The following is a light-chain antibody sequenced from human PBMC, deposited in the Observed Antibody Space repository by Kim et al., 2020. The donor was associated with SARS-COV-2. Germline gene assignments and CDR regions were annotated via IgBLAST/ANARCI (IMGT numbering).Light chain of an antibody. V-gene: IGKV3-11*01. J-gene: IGKJ4*01. CDR1: QSVSSY. Sequence: LSPGERATLSCRASQSVSSYLAWYQQKPGQAPRLLIYDASNRATGIPARFSGSGSGTGFTLTISSLEPEDFAVYYCQQRSNWPLTFGGGTKVDIK. CDR2: DAS. CDR3: QQRSNWPLT.